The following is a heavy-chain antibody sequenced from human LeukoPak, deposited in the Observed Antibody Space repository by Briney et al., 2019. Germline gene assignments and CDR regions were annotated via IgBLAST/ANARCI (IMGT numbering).Heavy chain of an antibody. J-gene: IGHJ4*02. D-gene: IGHD3-22*01. CDR2: FKSKTDGGTT. Sequence: GGSLRLSCAASGFTFSNAWMSWVRQAPGKGLEWVGRFKSKTDGGTTDYAAPVKGRFTISRDDSKNTLYLQMNSVKTEDTAVYYCTTHYYDSSGYGRFFDHWGQGTLVTVSS. V-gene: IGHV3-15*05. CDR3: TTHYYDSSGYGRFFDH. CDR1: GFTFSNAW.